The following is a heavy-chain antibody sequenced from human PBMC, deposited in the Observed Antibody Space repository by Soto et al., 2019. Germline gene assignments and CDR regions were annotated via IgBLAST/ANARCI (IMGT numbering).Heavy chain of an antibody. CDR1: GGSISSYY. Sequence: QVRLQESGPGLVKPSETLSLTCTVSGGSISSYYWSWIRQPPGKGLEWIGYMYNTGSTIYNPSLKSRVTISVDTSKNQFSLKLNSVTAADTAVYYCARDLWGYCGADCYPLDVWGQGTTVTVS. CDR3: ARDLWGYCGADCYPLDV. CDR2: MYNTGST. V-gene: IGHV4-59*01. D-gene: IGHD2-21*02. J-gene: IGHJ6*02.